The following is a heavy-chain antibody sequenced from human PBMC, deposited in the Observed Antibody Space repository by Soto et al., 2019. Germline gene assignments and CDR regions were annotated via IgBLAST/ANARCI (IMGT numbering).Heavy chain of an antibody. Sequence: SETLSLTCTVSGSSISTYYWSWIRQPPGKGLEWIGYIYYSGSTNYNPSLKSRVTISVDTSKNQFSLKLSSVTAADTAVYYCARAKYYDILTGYYDPQGYYFDYWGQGTLVTVSS. D-gene: IGHD3-9*01. CDR3: ARAKYYDILTGYYDPQGYYFDY. CDR1: GSSISTYY. J-gene: IGHJ4*02. CDR2: IYYSGST. V-gene: IGHV4-59*01.